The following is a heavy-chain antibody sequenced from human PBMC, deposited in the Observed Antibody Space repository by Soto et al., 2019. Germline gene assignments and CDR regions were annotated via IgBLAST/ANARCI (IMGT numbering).Heavy chain of an antibody. Sequence: EVELVPSGAEVKKSGESLKISCKTSGYSFSHYWIGWVRQMTGKGLGWMGIIYPGDSDTRHSPSFQGQATISADTSITTAYLQLDSLMPSDTAIYSCASHSSLPYTVDLDNWGQGTLVTVSS. CDR2: IYPGDSDT. CDR1: GYSFSHYW. V-gene: IGHV5-51*01. CDR3: ASHSSLPYTVDLDN. D-gene: IGHD3-16*01. J-gene: IGHJ4*02.